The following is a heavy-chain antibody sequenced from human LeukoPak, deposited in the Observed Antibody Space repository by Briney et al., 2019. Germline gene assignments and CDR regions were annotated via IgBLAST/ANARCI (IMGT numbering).Heavy chain of an antibody. Sequence: GGSLRLSCAASGFTFSSYWMSWVRQAPGKGLEWVANIKQDGSEKYYVDSVKGRFTISRDNAKNSLYLQMNSLRAEDTAVYYCARDYTAWFRTIGYNWFDPWGQGTLVTVSS. D-gene: IGHD3-16*01. V-gene: IGHV3-7*01. CDR2: IKQDGSEK. J-gene: IGHJ5*02. CDR3: ARDYTAWFRTIGYNWFDP. CDR1: GFTFSSYW.